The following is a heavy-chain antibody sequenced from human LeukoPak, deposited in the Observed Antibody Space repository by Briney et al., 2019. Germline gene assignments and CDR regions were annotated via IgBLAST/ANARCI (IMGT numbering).Heavy chain of an antibody. J-gene: IGHJ4*02. D-gene: IGHD3-22*01. CDR3: ARDPYYYDSSGYYYFDY. CDR2: MNPNSGNT. CDR1: GYTFTSYD. V-gene: IGHV1-18*01. Sequence: ASVKVSCKASGYTFTSYDINWVRQAAGQGLGWMGWMNPNSGNTNYAQKLQGRVTMTTDTSTSTAYMELRSLRSDDTAVYYCARDPYYYDSSGYYYFDYWGQGTLVTVSS.